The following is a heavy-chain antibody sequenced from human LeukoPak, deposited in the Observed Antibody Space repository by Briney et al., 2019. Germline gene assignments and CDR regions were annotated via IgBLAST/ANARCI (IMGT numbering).Heavy chain of an antibody. Sequence: QAGGSLRLSCAASGFTFSSYWMTWVRQAPGKGLEWVASIKQDGSEKYYVDSVKGRFTISRDNAKNSLYLQMNSLRAEDTAVYHCARYNYDSSGYPYYHDYYYMDVWGKGTTVSISS. CDR2: IKQDGSEK. V-gene: IGHV3-7*01. CDR3: ARYNYDSSGYPYYHDYYYMDV. D-gene: IGHD3-22*01. J-gene: IGHJ6*03. CDR1: GFTFSSYW.